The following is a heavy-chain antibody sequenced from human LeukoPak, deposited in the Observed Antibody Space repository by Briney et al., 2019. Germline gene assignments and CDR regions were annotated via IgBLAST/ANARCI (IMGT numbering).Heavy chain of an antibody. Sequence: SETLSLTRTVSGGSISSYYWSWIRQPPGKGVEGIGYIYYSGSTNYNPSLKSRVTISVDTSKNQFSLKLSSVTAADTAVYYCARDEYYDSSGYCYGWGQGTLVTVSS. CDR2: IYYSGST. D-gene: IGHD3-22*01. V-gene: IGHV4-59*01. J-gene: IGHJ4*02. CDR3: ARDEYYDSSGYCYG. CDR1: GGSISSYY.